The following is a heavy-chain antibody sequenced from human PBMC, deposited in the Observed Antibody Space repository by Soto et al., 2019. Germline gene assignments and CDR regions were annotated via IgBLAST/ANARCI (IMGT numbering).Heavy chain of an antibody. CDR2: TYYRSKWYD. J-gene: IGHJ4*02. D-gene: IGHD5-12*01. CDR3: ARGPRRDGYNYEGFDY. Sequence: QVQLQQSGPGLVKPSQTLSLTCAISGDSVSSNSAAWNWIRQSPSRGLEWLGRTYYRSKWYDDYALSVQSQITTNPDTSKTQSALQPNSVTPEDTAVYYWARGPRRDGYNYEGFDYWGQGTLVTVSS. CDR1: GDSVSSNSAA. V-gene: IGHV6-1*01.